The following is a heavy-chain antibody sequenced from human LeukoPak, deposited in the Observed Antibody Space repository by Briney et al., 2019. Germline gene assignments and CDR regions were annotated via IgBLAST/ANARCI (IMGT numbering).Heavy chain of an antibody. V-gene: IGHV3-23*01. J-gene: IGHJ4*02. Sequence: GGSLGLSCAASGFTFSSYGMSWVRQAPGKGLEWVSATSGSGGSTYYADSVKGRFTISRDNSKNTLYLQMNGLRAEDTAVYYCAKHWNQETQWLVQGLFDYWGQGTLVTVSS. CDR2: TSGSGGST. CDR3: AKHWNQETQWLVQGLFDY. D-gene: IGHD6-19*01. CDR1: GFTFSSYG.